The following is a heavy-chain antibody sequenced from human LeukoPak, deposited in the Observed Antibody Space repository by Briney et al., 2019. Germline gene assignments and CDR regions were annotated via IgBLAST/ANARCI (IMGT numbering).Heavy chain of an antibody. Sequence: SETLSLTCAVYGGSFGGYYWSWIRQPPGKGLEWIGEINHSGSTNYNPSLKSRVTISVDTSKNQFSLKLSSVTAADTAVYYCARGDTMIVVSFDYWGQGTLVTVSS. CDR2: INHSGST. D-gene: IGHD3-22*01. CDR3: ARGDTMIVVSFDY. V-gene: IGHV4-34*01. J-gene: IGHJ4*02. CDR1: GGSFGGYY.